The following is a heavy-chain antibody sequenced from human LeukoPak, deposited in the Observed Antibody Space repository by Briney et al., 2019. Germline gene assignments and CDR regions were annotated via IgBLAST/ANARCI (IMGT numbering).Heavy chain of an antibody. Sequence: SETLSLTCSVSGGSISSNDNFWAWIRQPPGKGPEWIATISYSGSTQYNPSLKSRVTISVDTSKNLLSLKLDSVTATDTAVYYCARHTSGSSLDYWGRGSLVTVSS. CDR2: ISYSGST. V-gene: IGHV4-39*01. CDR1: GGSISSNDNF. CDR3: ARHTSGSSLDY. D-gene: IGHD2-2*01. J-gene: IGHJ4*02.